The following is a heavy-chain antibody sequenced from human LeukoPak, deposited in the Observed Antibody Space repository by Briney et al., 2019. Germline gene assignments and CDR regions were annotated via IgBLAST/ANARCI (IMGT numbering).Heavy chain of an antibody. CDR1: GGSISSYY. CDR2: IYTSGST. D-gene: IGHD3-10*01. V-gene: IGHV4-4*07. J-gene: IGHJ6*03. CDR3: ARWAMVRGVIKTSYYYYYYMDV. Sequence: SETLSLTCSVSGGSISSYYWSWIRQPAGKGLEWVGRIYTSGSTNYNPSLKRRVTMSVDTSKNQFSLKLSSVTASDTAVYYCARWAMVRGVIKTSYYYYYYMDVWGKGTTVTVSS.